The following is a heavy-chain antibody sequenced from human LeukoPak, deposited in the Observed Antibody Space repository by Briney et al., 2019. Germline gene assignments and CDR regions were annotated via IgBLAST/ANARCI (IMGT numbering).Heavy chain of an antibody. Sequence: GGSLRLSCAASGFTFSSYAMSWVRQAPGKGLEWVSAISGSGGSTYYADFVKGRFTISRDNSKNTLYLQMNSLRAEDTAVYYCAKGIYGSGSYYYYGMDVWGQGTTATVSS. CDR3: AKGIYGSGSYYYYGMDV. V-gene: IGHV3-23*01. CDR1: GFTFSSYA. D-gene: IGHD3-10*01. J-gene: IGHJ6*02. CDR2: ISGSGGST.